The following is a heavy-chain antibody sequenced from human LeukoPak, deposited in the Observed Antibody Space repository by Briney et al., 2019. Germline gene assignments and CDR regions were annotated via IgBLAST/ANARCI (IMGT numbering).Heavy chain of an antibody. CDR2: ISYSGST. CDR1: GGSISSYY. CDR3: ARDGSSGYYYFDY. Sequence: TSETLSLTCTVSGGSISSYYWSWIRQSPGKGLEWIGYISYSGSTSYNPSLKGRVTISVDTSKNQFSLKLSSVTAADTAVYYCARDGSSGYYYFDYWGQGTLVTVSS. J-gene: IGHJ4*02. V-gene: IGHV4-59*01. D-gene: IGHD3-22*01.